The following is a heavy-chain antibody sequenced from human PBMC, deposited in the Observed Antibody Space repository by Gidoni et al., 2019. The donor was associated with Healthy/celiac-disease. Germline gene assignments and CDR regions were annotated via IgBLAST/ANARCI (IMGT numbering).Heavy chain of an antibody. CDR1: GFPFSSYG. J-gene: IGHJ4*02. CDR2: IWYDGSNK. CDR3: ARESEGSTSDYFDY. V-gene: IGHV3-33*01. D-gene: IGHD2-2*01. Sequence: QVQLVESGGGVVQPGRSLRLSCAASGFPFSSYGMHWVRQAPGKGLEWVAVIWYDGSNKYYADSVKGRFTISRDNSKNTLYLQMNSLRAEDTAVYYCARESEGSTSDYFDYWGQGTLVTVSS.